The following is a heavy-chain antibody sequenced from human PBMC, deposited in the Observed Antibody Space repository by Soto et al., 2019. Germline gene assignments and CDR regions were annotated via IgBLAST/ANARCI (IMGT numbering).Heavy chain of an antibody. CDR1: GYTFTSYA. Sequence: QVRLVQSGDEVKKPGASVKVSCKASGYTFTSYAMQWVRQAPGQRLEWMGWINAGNGNTKYSQKFQGRVTITSDTSASTDYMELSSLRSEDTAVYYCARDLGGWTDYWGQGTLVTVSS. D-gene: IGHD6-19*01. J-gene: IGHJ4*02. CDR3: ARDLGGWTDY. V-gene: IGHV1-3*01. CDR2: INAGNGNT.